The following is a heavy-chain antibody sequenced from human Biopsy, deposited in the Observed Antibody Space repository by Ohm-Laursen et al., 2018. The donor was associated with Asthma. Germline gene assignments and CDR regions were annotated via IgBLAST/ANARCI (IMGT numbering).Heavy chain of an antibody. Sequence: RSLRLSCAASGFTFSNYGMHWVRQPPGTGLDWVAVISFDGSNKNYTDSVKGRFTISRDNSRNTLHLQMSSLRAEDTAVYYCAKDVFPGWELRRGPDYWGQGTLVTVSS. CDR3: AKDVFPGWELRRGPDY. CDR2: ISFDGSNK. V-gene: IGHV3-30*18. D-gene: IGHD1-26*01. J-gene: IGHJ4*02. CDR1: GFTFSNYG.